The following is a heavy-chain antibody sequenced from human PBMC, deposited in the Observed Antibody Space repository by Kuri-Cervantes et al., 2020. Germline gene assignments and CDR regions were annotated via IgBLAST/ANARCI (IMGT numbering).Heavy chain of an antibody. CDR2: IYYSGST. D-gene: IGHD2-8*01. Sequence: ESLKISCTVSGGSISSSSYYWGWIRQPPGKGLEWIGSIYYSGSTYYNPSLKSRVTISVDTSKNQFSLKLSSVTAADTAVYYCARGNLLNAFDIWGQGTMVTVSS. CDR1: GGSISSSSYY. J-gene: IGHJ3*02. CDR3: ARGNLLNAFDI. V-gene: IGHV4-39*01.